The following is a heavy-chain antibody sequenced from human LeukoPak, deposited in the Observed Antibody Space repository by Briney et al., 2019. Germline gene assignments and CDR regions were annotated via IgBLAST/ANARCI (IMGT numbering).Heavy chain of an antibody. Sequence: GGSLRLSCAASGFTFSSYNMNWVRQAPGKGLEWVSYISSSSSTIYYADSVKGRFTISRDNAKNSLYLQMNSLRDEDTAVYYCAREYCSSTSCYTGLLYYYYYYGMDVWGQGTTVTVSS. CDR3: AREYCSSTSCYTGLLYYYYYYGMDV. CDR1: GFTFSSYN. V-gene: IGHV3-48*02. D-gene: IGHD2-2*02. J-gene: IGHJ6*02. CDR2: ISSSSSTI.